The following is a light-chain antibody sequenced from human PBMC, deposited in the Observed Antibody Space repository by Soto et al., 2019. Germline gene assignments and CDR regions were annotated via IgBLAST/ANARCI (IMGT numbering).Light chain of an antibody. CDR1: QSVSSN. J-gene: IGKJ1*01. Sequence: EIVMTQSPATLSVSPGERATLSCRASQSVSSNLAWYQQKPGQAPRLLIYGASTRATGIPARFSGSGSGTEFTLTISSLQSKDLAVYYCQQYNNWPRTCGQGTKVDIK. CDR2: GAS. V-gene: IGKV3-15*01. CDR3: QQYNNWPRT.